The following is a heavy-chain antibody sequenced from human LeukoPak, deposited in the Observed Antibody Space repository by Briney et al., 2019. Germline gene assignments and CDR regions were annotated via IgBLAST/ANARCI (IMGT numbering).Heavy chain of an antibody. D-gene: IGHD2-15*01. CDR2: ISAYDGNT. V-gene: IGHV1-18*04. CDR1: GYTFTSYY. CDR3: ARRISGATATRHFDY. Sequence: GASVTVSCKASGYTFTSYYMHWVRQAPGQGLEWMGWISAYDGNTYYAQKVQGRVTMTTDTSTTTAYMELRSLRSDDTAIYYCARRISGATATRHFDYWGQGTLVTVSS. J-gene: IGHJ4*02.